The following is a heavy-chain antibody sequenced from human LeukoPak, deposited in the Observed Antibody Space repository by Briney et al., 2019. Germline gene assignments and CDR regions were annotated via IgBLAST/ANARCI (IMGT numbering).Heavy chain of an antibody. Sequence: TLSPSRAASLLTLTSYAMNSVRQAPGKGQGRASAISISGGTTSSAHPAKGRFTSSRDNSKNTLNLHMNSLRAEDTAIYFGAKDPANQLLYPAHFSHWGQGTLVTVSS. J-gene: IGHJ1*01. V-gene: IGHV3-23*01. D-gene: IGHD2-2*01. CDR2: ISISGGTT. CDR1: LLTLTSYA. CDR3: AKDPANQLLYPAHFSH.